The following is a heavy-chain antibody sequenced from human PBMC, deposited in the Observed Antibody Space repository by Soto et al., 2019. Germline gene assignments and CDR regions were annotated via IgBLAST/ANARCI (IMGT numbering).Heavy chain of an antibody. CDR3: SSVRVTSGWYL. CDR2: IRSKANNYAT. V-gene: IGHV3-73*01. J-gene: IGHJ5*02. Sequence: EVQLVESGGGLVQPGESLKLSCAASGFTFSGSARHWVRQASGKGLEWVGRIRSKANNYATAYSASVKGRFTISRDDSKNTAYLQTNSLKTDDTGVYYCSSVRVTSGWYLWGQGTLVTVSS. D-gene: IGHD6-19*01. CDR1: GFTFSGSA.